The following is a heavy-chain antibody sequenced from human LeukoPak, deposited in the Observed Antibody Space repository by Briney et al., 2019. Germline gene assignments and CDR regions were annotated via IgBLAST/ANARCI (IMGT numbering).Heavy chain of an antibody. Sequence: GGSLRLSCAASGFTFSSYAMSWVRQAPGKGLEWVSAISGSGGSTYYADSVKGRFTITRDNSKNTLYLQMNSLRAEDTAVYYCAKDGGYDSSGYFTDYFVYWGQGTLVTVSS. V-gene: IGHV3-23*01. CDR1: GFTFSSYA. CDR2: ISGSGGST. J-gene: IGHJ4*02. D-gene: IGHD3-22*01. CDR3: AKDGGYDSSGYFTDYFVY.